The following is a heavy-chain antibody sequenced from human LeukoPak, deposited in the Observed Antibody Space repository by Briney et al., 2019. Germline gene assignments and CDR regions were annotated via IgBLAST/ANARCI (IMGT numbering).Heavy chain of an antibody. CDR2: INWNGGST. CDR3: ARVILQYCTNGVCPKNYYFDY. CDR1: GFTFDDYG. Sequence: GGSLRLSCAASGFTFDDYGMSWVRQAPGKGLEWVSGINWNGGSTGYADSVKGRFTISRDNAKNSLYLQMNSLRAEDTALYYCARVILQYCTNGVCPKNYYFDYWGQGTLVTVSS. D-gene: IGHD2-8*01. V-gene: IGHV3-20*04. J-gene: IGHJ4*02.